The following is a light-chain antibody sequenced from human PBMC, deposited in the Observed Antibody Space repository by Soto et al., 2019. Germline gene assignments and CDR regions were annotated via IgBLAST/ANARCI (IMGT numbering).Light chain of an antibody. CDR1: QGISSY. J-gene: IGKJ4*01. CDR2: AAS. Sequence: DIQWTQSPSFLSASVGNRVTITCRASQGISSYLPWYQQKPGKAPKLLIHAASTLQSGVPSRFSGSGSGTDFTLTISSLQPEDFATYYCQQLDSYPITFGGGTKVEIK. V-gene: IGKV1-9*01. CDR3: QQLDSYPIT.